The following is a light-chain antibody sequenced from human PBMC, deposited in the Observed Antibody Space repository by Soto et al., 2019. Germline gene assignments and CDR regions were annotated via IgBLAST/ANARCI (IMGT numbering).Light chain of an antibody. Sequence: VVLTQSPATLSLSPGERANMFCRGSQSVSTYLAWYQQKPGQAPRLLIHGASNRATGIPDRFSGSGSGTDFTLTISNLEPEDFAVYYCQQHSHWPPWTFGQGTEVDIK. V-gene: IGKV3-11*01. CDR1: QSVSTY. CDR2: GAS. J-gene: IGKJ1*01. CDR3: QQHSHWPPWT.